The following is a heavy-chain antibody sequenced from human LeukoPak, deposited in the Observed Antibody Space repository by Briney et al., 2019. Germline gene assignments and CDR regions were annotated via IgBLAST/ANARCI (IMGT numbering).Heavy chain of an antibody. CDR1: GYTFTGYY. CDR2: INPNSGGT. V-gene: IGHV1-2*02. D-gene: IGHD3-22*01. CDR3: ARMIRADY. J-gene: IGHJ4*02. Sequence: ASVKVSCKASGYTFTGYYMHWVRQAPGQGLEWMGWINPNSGGTNYAQKFQGRVTITRNTSISTAYMELSSLRSEDTAVYYCARMIRADYWGQGTLVTVSS.